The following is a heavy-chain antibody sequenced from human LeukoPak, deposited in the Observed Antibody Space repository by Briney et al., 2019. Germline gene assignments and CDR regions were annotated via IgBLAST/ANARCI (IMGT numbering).Heavy chain of an antibody. V-gene: IGHV4-4*07. CDR3: ARAPHFFDTSGSRYYFDY. CDR2: IYTSGST. D-gene: IGHD3-22*01. CDR1: GGSISSYY. Sequence: NPSETLSLTCTVSGGSISSYYWSWIRQPAGKGLEWIGRIYTSGSTNYNPSLKSRVTMSVDTSKNQFSLKLSSVTAADTAVYFCARAPHFFDTSGSRYYFDYWGQGALVTVSS. J-gene: IGHJ4*02.